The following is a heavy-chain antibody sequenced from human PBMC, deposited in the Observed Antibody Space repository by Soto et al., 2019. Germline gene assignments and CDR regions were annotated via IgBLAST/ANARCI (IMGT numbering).Heavy chain of an antibody. CDR2: MSGDGSRT. D-gene: IGHD5-12*01. J-gene: IGHJ5*02. CDR3: VRSGYIYGYGFDN. CDR1: GFTLSDYW. V-gene: IGHV3-74*01. Sequence: EVQLVESGGGVVQPGGSLRLSCAASGFTLSDYWMHWVRQVPGKGLLWVSRMSGDGSRTDYADSAKGRFSISRDNANNMVHLQMSSLRAEDTAIYFCVRSGYIYGYGFDNWGQGTLVTVSS.